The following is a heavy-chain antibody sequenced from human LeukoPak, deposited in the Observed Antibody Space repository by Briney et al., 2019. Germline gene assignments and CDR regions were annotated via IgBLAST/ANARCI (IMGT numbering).Heavy chain of an antibody. J-gene: IGHJ4*02. CDR3: APRVVGSAPFDY. D-gene: IGHD2-15*01. V-gene: IGHV3-23*01. CDR2: ISGSGGST. CDR1: GFTFSSYA. Sequence: GGSLRLSCAASGFTFSSYAMSWVRQAPGKGLEWVSTISGSGGSTYYADSVKGRFTISRDNSKNTVYLQMNNLRAEDTAVYYCAPRVVGSAPFDYWGQGTLVTVSS.